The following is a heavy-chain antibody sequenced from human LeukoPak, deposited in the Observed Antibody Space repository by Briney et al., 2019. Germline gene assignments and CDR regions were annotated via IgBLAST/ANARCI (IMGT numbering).Heavy chain of an antibody. CDR2: IYSGGST. CDR1: GFTVSSNY. J-gene: IGHJ4*02. D-gene: IGHD6-19*01. V-gene: IGHV3-66*02. CDR3: AREETGYSSGWYSFDY. Sequence: GGSLRLSCAASGFTVSSNYMSWVRQAPGKGLEWVSVIYSGGSTYYADSVKGRFTISRNNSKNTLYLQMNSLRAEDTAVYYCAREETGYSSGWYSFDYWGQGTLVTVSS.